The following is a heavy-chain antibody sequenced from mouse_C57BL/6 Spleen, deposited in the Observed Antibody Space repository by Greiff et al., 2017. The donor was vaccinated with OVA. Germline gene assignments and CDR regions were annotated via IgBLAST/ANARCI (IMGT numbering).Heavy chain of an antibody. J-gene: IGHJ2*01. CDR2: IYPGSGNT. CDR3: ARQGHYGSDFDY. D-gene: IGHD1-1*01. V-gene: IGHV1-76*01. Sequence: VQLVESGAELVRPGASVKLSCKASGYTFTDYYINWVKQRPGQGLEWIARIYPGSGNTYYNEKFKGKATLTAEKSSSTAYMQLSSLTSEDSAVYFCARQGHYGSDFDYWGQGTTLTVSS. CDR1: GYTFTDYY.